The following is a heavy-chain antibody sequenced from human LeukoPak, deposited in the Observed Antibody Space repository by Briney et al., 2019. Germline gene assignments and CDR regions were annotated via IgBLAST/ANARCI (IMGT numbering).Heavy chain of an antibody. CDR2: NSYTGTT. V-gene: IGHV4-61*01. Sequence: SETLSLTCTVSGGSINSSYSYYCAWLRQPPGKELEWIGHNSYTGTTNYNPTLKSRATISLDTSKSHFSLKLNSVTAADTAVYYCATKGGGFDSWFDPWGQGTLVTVSS. D-gene: IGHD5-12*01. CDR3: ATKGGGFDSWFDP. J-gene: IGHJ5*02. CDR1: GGSINSSYSYY.